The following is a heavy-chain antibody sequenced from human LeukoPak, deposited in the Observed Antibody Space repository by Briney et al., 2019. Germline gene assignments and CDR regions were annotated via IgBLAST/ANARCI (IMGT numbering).Heavy chain of an antibody. CDR2: IFYSGST. D-gene: IGHD5-24*01. J-gene: IGHJ4*02. Sequence: SETLSLTCTVSSGSINRYYWIWIPHPPGKGLEWIGYIFYSGSTKHKPSLKSRVTMSVDTSKNQLSLKLSSVTAADTAVYYCASYDGYNSYHFDYWGQGTLVTVSS. CDR1: SGSINRYY. V-gene: IGHV4-59*01. CDR3: ASYDGYNSYHFDY.